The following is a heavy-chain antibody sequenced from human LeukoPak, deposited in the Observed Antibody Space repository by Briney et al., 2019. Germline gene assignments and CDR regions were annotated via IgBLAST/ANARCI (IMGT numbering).Heavy chain of an antibody. J-gene: IGHJ4*03. CDR1: GGTFSSYA. CDR2: IIPILGIA. D-gene: IGHD6-13*01. CDR3: ARDAGTGYFDY. V-gene: IGHV1-69*04. Sequence: SVKVSCKASGGTFSSYAISWVRQAPGQGLEWMGRIIPILGIANYAQKFQGRVTITADKSTSTAYMELSSLRSEGTAVYYCARDAGTGYFDYWGQGTLVTVSS.